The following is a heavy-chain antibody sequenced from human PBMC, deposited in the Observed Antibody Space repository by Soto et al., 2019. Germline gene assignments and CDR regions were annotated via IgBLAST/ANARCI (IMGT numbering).Heavy chain of an antibody. Sequence: PSETLSLTCAVYGGSFSGYYWSWIRQPPGKRLEWIGEINHSGSTNYNPSLKSRVTISVDTSKNQFSLKLSSVTAADTAVYYCARRGDIVVVPAAISAYYFDYWGQGTLVTVSS. CDR2: INHSGST. D-gene: IGHD2-2*01. V-gene: IGHV4-34*01. CDR3: ARRGDIVVVPAAISAYYFDY. J-gene: IGHJ4*02. CDR1: GGSFSGYY.